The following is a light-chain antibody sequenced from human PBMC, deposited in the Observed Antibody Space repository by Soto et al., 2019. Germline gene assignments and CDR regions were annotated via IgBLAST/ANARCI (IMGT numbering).Light chain of an antibody. Sequence: IAMTQSQDPLSVPPGESANLCCRPIQSVSSNYLAWYRQKPGQAPRLLIYAASSRATGIPDRFGGSRSGTEFTLTINNLEPEDFAVYYCQQRNVCPPITFGQGTRLEIK. CDR1: QSVSSNY. J-gene: IGKJ5*01. V-gene: IGKV3D-20*02. CDR2: AAS. CDR3: QQRNVCPPIT.